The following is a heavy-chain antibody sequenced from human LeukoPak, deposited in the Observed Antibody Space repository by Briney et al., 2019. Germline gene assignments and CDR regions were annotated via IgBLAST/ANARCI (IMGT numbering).Heavy chain of an antibody. D-gene: IGHD3-3*01. CDR2: ISYDGSNK. Sequence: PGGSLRLSCAASGFTFSSYAMHWVRQAPGKGLEWVAVISYDGSNKYYADSVKGRFTISRDNSKNTLYLQMNSLRSDDTAVYYCARTYYDFWSGYIPRHFDYWGQGTLVTVSS. CDR3: ARTYYDFWSGYIPRHFDY. CDR1: GFTFSSYA. J-gene: IGHJ4*02. V-gene: IGHV3-30-3*01.